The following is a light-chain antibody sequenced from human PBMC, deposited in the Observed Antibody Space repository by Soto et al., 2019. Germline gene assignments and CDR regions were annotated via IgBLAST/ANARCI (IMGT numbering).Light chain of an antibody. Sequence: ETVMTQSPATLSLSPGERASLSCRASQTVSSNLAWYQQKPGQAPRLLIHGASTRATGVPARFSGSGSGTEFTLTISSLQSEDFAVYYCQQYNNWPPYTFGQGTKVDIK. V-gene: IGKV3-15*01. CDR2: GAS. CDR1: QTVSSN. J-gene: IGKJ2*01. CDR3: QQYNNWPPYT.